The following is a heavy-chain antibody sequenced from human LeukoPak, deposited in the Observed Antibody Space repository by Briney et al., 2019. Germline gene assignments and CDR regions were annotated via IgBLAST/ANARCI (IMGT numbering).Heavy chain of an antibody. D-gene: IGHD3-22*01. V-gene: IGHV4-34*01. J-gene: IGHJ4*02. CDR1: GGSFSGYY. Sequence: SETLSLTCAVYGGSFSGYYWSWIRQPPGKGLEWIGEINHSGSTNYNPSLKSRVTISVDTSKNQFSLKLSSVTAADTAVYYCARSYYDSSGYYCQFWYFDYWGQGTLVTVSS. CDR3: ARSYYDSSGYYCQFWYFDY. CDR2: INHSGST.